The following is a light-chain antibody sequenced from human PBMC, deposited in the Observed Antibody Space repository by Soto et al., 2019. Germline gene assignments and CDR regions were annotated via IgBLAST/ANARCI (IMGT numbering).Light chain of an antibody. V-gene: IGLV2-14*01. CDR3: SSYTSSSTLYV. CDR1: SSDVGGYNL. J-gene: IGLJ1*01. Sequence: QSVLTQPASVSGSPGQSITISCTGTSSDVGGYNLVSWYQQHPGKAPKLIIYEVSNRPSGVSNRFSASKSGNTASLTISGLQAEDEADYYCSSYTSSSTLYVFGTGTKVTVL. CDR2: EVS.